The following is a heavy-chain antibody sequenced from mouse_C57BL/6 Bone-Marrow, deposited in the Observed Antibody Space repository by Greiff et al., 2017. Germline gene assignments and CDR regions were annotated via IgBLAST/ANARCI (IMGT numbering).Heavy chain of an antibody. CDR3: ARREITTVASYAMDY. CDR2: ISYDGSN. V-gene: IGHV3-6*01. CDR1: GYSITSGYY. Sequence: EVKLMESGPGLVKPSQSLSLTCSVTGYSITSGYYWNWIRQFPGNKLEWMGYISYDGSNNYNPSLKNRISITRDTSKNQFFLKLNSVTTEDTATYYCARREITTVASYAMDYWGQGTSVTVSS. J-gene: IGHJ4*01. D-gene: IGHD1-1*01.